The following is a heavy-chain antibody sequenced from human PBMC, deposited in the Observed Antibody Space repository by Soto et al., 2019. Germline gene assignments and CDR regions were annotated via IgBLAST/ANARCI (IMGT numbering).Heavy chain of an antibody. CDR1: GFSLSDANMG. CDR2: ILSNDEK. J-gene: IGHJ6*02. V-gene: IGHV2-26*01. D-gene: IGHD2-21*02. Sequence: QVTLKESGPVLVKPTETLTLTCTLSGFSLSDANMGVSWIRQSPGKALEWLAHILSNDEKVYSTSLESRLSISKDTSESRVVLTMTNMAPVDTGTYYCARIRGRCSGDDCYFYYYGMDVWGQGTTVTVSS. CDR3: ARIRGRCSGDDCYFYYYGMDV.